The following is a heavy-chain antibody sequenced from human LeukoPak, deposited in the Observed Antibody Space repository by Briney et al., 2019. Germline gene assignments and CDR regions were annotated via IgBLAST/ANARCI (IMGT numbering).Heavy chain of an antibody. D-gene: IGHD6-19*01. CDR3: ARDTAGNDY. V-gene: IGHV3-7*01. CDR1: GFTFSSYA. J-gene: IGHJ4*02. CDR2: IKQDGSEK. Sequence: GGSLRLSCAASGFTFSSYAMSWVRQAPGKGLEWVANIKQDGSEKYYVDSVKGRFTISRDNAKNSLYLQMNSLRAEDTALYYCARDTAGNDYWGQGTLVTVSS.